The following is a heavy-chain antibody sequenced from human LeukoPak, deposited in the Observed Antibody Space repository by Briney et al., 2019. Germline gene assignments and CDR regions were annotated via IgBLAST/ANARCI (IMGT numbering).Heavy chain of an antibody. CDR2: ISSNGGST. CDR1: GFTFSSYA. J-gene: IGHJ3*02. D-gene: IGHD6-6*01. Sequence: GGSLRLSCAASGFTFSSYAMHWVRQAPGKGLEYVSAISSNGGSTYYANSVKGRFTISRDNSKNTLYLQMGSLRAEDMAVYYCARDPNIAARPSAFDIWGQGTMVTVSS. CDR3: ARDPNIAARPSAFDI. V-gene: IGHV3-64*01.